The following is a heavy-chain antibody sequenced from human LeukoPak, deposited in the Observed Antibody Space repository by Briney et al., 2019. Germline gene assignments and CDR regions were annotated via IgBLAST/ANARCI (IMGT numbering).Heavy chain of an antibody. V-gene: IGHV1-2*02. CDR2: INPNSGGT. Sequence: ASVKVSCKASGYTFTGYYMHWVRQAPGQGLEWMGWINPNSGGTNYAQKFQGRVTMTRDTSISTAYMELSRLRSDDTAVYYCARDRYLYYYDSSGYYYSVDLDYWGQGTLVTVSS. CDR3: ARDRYLYYYDSSGYYYSVDLDY. D-gene: IGHD3-22*01. CDR1: GYTFTGYY. J-gene: IGHJ4*02.